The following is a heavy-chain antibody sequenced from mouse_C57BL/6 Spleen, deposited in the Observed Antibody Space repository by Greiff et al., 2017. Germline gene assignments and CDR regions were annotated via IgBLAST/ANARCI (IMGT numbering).Heavy chain of an antibody. CDR3: ARSVYGSSWGYFDV. V-gene: IGHV1-82*01. Sequence: VMLVESGPELVKPGASVKISCKASGYAFSSSWLNWVKQRPGKGLEWIGRIYPGDGDTNYNGKFKGKATLTADKSSSTAYMQLSSLTSEDSAVYFCARSVYGSSWGYFDVWGTGTTVTVSS. J-gene: IGHJ1*03. CDR1: GYAFSSSW. D-gene: IGHD1-1*01. CDR2: IYPGDGDT.